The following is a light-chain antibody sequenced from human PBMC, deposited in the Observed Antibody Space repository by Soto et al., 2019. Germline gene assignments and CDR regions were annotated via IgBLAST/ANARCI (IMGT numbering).Light chain of an antibody. J-gene: IGKJ1*01. CDR2: DAS. CDR3: QQYDTYLRT. V-gene: IGKV1-5*01. Sequence: DIQMTQSPSTLSASVGDRVTITCRPSQSISAWLAWHQQKPGRAPKLLIYDASNLQSGVPSRFSGSGSGTEFTLTIDSLQPDDFATYYCQQYDTYLRTFGQGTKV. CDR1: QSISAW.